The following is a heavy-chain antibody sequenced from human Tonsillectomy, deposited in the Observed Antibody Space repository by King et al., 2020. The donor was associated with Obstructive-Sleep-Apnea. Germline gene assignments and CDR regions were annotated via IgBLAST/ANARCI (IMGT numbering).Heavy chain of an antibody. D-gene: IGHD2-21*01. CDR3: ARLDIVVVIYAFDI. CDR1: GYSFTSYC. Sequence: QLVQSGAEVKKPGESLKISCKGSGYSFTSYCIGWVRQMPGKGLEWMGVIYPGDSDTRYSPSFQGQVHISADKSISTAYLPWSSLKASDTAMYYCARLDIVVVIYAFDIWGQGTMVTVSS. V-gene: IGHV5-51*01. J-gene: IGHJ3*02. CDR2: IYPGDSDT.